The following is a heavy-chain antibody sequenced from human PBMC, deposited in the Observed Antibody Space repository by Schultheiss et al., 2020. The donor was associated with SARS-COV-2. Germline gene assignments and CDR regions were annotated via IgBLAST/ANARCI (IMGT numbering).Heavy chain of an antibody. CDR2: IKEDGSEK. Sequence: GGSLRLSCAASGFTFSGSAMHWVRQAPGEGLELVANIKEDGSEKYYVDSVKGRFTISRDNAKNSVYLEMNSLRAEDTAVYYCVRDLRGGSYAFDWGQGTLVTVSS. CDR3: VRDLRGGSYAFD. V-gene: IGHV3-7*01. CDR1: GFTFSGSA. J-gene: IGHJ4*02. D-gene: IGHD3-16*01.